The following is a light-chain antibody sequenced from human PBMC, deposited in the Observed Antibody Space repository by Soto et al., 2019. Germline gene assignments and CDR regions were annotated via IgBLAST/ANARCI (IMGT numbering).Light chain of an antibody. V-gene: IGKV3-20*01. CDR2: GAS. CDR1: QSVSSNY. CDR3: QQYRSSPWT. Sequence: EIVLTQSPGTLSLSPGERATLSCRASQSVSSNYLAWYQQKPGQAPRPLIYGASSRATGIPERFSGSGAGTDFTLTISRLESEEFAVYYCQQYRSSPWTCGQGTKVQI. J-gene: IGKJ1*01.